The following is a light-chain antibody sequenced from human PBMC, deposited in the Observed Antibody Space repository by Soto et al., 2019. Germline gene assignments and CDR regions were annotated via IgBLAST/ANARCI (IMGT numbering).Light chain of an antibody. J-gene: IGKJ2*01. CDR3: QQRSNWPPYT. Sequence: EIVLTQSPATLSLSPGERATLSCRASQSVSSYLAWYQQEPGQAPRLLIYDASNRATGIPARFSGSGSATDFTLTISGLEPEDFADYYCQQRSNWPPYTFGQGTKLEIK. CDR2: DAS. V-gene: IGKV3-11*01. CDR1: QSVSSY.